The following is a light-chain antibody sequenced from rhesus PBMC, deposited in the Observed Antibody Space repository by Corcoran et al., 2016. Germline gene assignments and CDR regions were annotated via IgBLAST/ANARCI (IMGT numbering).Light chain of an antibody. CDR3: LQHNSYPHS. J-gene: IGKJ2*01. CDR1: QGISSY. CDR2: DAS. Sequence: DIQMTQSPSSLSASVGDTVTITCRASQGISSYLNWFQQKPGKAPKLLIYDASRLESGVPSRFSGRGFGTDFTLTISSLQPEDFAAYYCLQHNSYPHSFGQGTKVEIK. V-gene: IGKV1-28*03.